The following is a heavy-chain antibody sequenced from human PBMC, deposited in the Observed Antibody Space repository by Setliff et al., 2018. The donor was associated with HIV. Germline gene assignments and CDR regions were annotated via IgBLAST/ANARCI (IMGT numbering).Heavy chain of an antibody. D-gene: IGHD6-6*01. CDR1: GGTFSNYA. Sequence: ASVKVSCKASGGTFSNYAISWVRQAPGQGLEWMGIINPTSGNTTYAQNFQGRVTLTRDTSTSTVYMELSRLKSDDTAVYYCARDRERGQYSRSAVGGYYYYYMDVWGKGTTVTVSS. J-gene: IGHJ6*03. CDR3: ARDRERGQYSRSAVGGYYYYYMDV. V-gene: IGHV1-46*01. CDR2: INPTSGNT.